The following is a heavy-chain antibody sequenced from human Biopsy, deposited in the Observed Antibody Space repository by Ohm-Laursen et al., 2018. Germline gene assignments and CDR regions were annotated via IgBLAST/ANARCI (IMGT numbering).Heavy chain of an antibody. CDR1: GSTFSSYF. CDR2: ISVSGGST. D-gene: IGHD1-26*01. CDR3: AKDLKWDVSADYFDF. Sequence: SLRLSCAASGSTFSSYFMSWVRQAPGKGLEWVSDISVSGGSTHYADSVKGRFTISRDNSKNTLYLQMNSLRAEDTALYYCAKDLKWDVSADYFDFWGQGTLVTVSS. J-gene: IGHJ4*02. V-gene: IGHV3-23*01.